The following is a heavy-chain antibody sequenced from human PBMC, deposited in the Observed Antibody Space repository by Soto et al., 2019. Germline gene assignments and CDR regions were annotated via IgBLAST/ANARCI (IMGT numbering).Heavy chain of an antibody. Sequence: ASVKVSCKVSGYTLTELSIPWVRQAPVKGLEWMGGFDPEDGETIYAKKFQGRVTMTEDTSTDTAYMELSSLRSEDTAVYYCAAQRRLRLNWLDPWGQGTMVTISS. D-gene: IGHD5-12*01. CDR2: FDPEDGET. CDR3: AAQRRLRLNWLDP. V-gene: IGHV1-24*01. J-gene: IGHJ5*02. CDR1: GYTLTELS.